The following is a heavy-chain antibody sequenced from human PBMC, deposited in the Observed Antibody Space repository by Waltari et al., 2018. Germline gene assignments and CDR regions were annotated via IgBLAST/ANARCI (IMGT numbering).Heavy chain of an antibody. CDR1: GYSISTGYY. CDR2: THHTGIT. D-gene: IGHD5-12*01. Sequence: QVQLRESGPGLVKPSETLSLTCDVSGYSISTGYYWAWIRQPPGKGLEWIGSTHHTGITYYNPSRKSRVTMSVDTSNNQVSLRLASVTAADTAVYFCARGADGYKWGDDWGQGAMVTVSS. J-gene: IGHJ3*01. CDR3: ARGADGYKWGDD. V-gene: IGHV4-38-2*01.